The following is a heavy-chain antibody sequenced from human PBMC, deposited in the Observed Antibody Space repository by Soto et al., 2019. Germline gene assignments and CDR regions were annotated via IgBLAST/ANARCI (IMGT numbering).Heavy chain of an antibody. Sequence: HSETLSLTCAVSGGAISSSKWWSWVRQPPGKGLEWIGEIYQSGSTNYNPSLESRVRMSVDKSRNQFSLKLTSVSAADTAVYYCARASATIAAAAIFDYWGQGTLVTVSS. J-gene: IGHJ4*02. CDR3: ARASATIAAAAIFDY. CDR1: GGAISSSKW. V-gene: IGHV4-4*02. D-gene: IGHD6-13*01. CDR2: IYQSGST.